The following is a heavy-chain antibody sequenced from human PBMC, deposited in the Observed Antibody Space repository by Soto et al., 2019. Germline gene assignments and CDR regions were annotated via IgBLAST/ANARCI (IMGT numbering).Heavy chain of an antibody. V-gene: IGHV3-74*01. J-gene: IGHJ4*02. Sequence: EVQLVESGGGLVQPGGSLRLSCATSGFTFSNYWMHWVRQAPGKGSVWVSRINEDESNTNYADSVKGRFTISRDNAKKTPYLQMNRLRAEDTAVYYFARGLVLEYWGPGTRVTVSS. D-gene: IGHD3-3*01. CDR1: GFTFSNYW. CDR3: ARGLVLEY. CDR2: INEDESNT.